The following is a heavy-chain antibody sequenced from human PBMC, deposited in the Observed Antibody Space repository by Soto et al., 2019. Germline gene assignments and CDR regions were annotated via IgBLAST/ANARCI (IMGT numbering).Heavy chain of an antibody. CDR3: VKYYYDSSGYYGLNAFDI. V-gene: IGHV3-64D*06. D-gene: IGHD3-22*01. CDR1: RFTFSSYA. J-gene: IGHJ3*02. Sequence: GGSLRLSCSASRFTFSSYAMHWVRQAPGKGLEYVSAISSNGDSTYYADSVKGRFTISRDNSKNTLYLQMSSLRAEDTAVYYCVKYYYDSSGYYGLNAFDIWGQGTMVTVSS. CDR2: ISSNGDST.